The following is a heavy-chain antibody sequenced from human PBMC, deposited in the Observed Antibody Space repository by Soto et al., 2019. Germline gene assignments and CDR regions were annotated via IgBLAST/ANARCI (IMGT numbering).Heavy chain of an antibody. CDR2: IYPGDSNT. J-gene: IGHJ6*02. D-gene: IGHD6-13*01. CDR3: ARHGIAAAELYYYYYGMDV. CDR1: GYSFTNYW. Sequence: PGESLKISCKGSGYSFTNYWIGWVRQMPGKGLEWMGIIYPGDSNTIYSPSFQGQVTIPADKSISTAYLQWSSLKASDTAIYYCARHGIAAAELYYYYYGMDVWGQGTTVTVSS. V-gene: IGHV5-51*01.